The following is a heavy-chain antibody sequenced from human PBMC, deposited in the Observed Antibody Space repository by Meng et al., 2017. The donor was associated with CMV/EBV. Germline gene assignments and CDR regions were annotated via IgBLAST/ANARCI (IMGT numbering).Heavy chain of an antibody. Sequence: GGSLRLSCAASGFTFSSYSMNWVRQAPGKGLEWVSYISSSSSTIYYADSVKGRFTITRDNAENSLYLQMNSLRAEDTAVYYCAAGLETQEYYFDYWGQGTLVTVSS. D-gene: IGHD3/OR15-3a*01. J-gene: IGHJ4*02. CDR3: AAGLETQEYYFDY. V-gene: IGHV3-48*04. CDR1: GFTFSSYS. CDR2: ISSSSSTI.